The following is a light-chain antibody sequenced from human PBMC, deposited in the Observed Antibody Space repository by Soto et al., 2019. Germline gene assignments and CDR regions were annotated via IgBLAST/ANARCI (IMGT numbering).Light chain of an antibody. J-gene: IGKJ2*02. Sequence: DIQMTQSPSSLSASVGDRVTITCQASQDISNYLNWYQQKPGKAPKLLIYDASNLETGVPSRFSGSGSGTDFTFTISSLQPEDIATYYCQQYANLPPCTFGQGTKLEIK. CDR1: QDISNY. CDR3: QQYANLPPCT. CDR2: DAS. V-gene: IGKV1-33*01.